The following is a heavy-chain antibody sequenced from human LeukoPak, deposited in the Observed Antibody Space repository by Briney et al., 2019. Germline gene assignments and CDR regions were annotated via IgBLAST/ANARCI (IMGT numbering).Heavy chain of an antibody. D-gene: IGHD3-22*01. Sequence: GASVKVSCKASGGTFSSYAISWVRQAPGQGLEWMGGIIPIFGTANYAQKFQGRVTITADESTSTAYMELSSLRSEDTAVYYCAKLPTHYYDSSGSFDYWGQGTLVTVSS. CDR3: AKLPTHYYDSSGSFDY. J-gene: IGHJ4*02. CDR2: IIPIFGTA. CDR1: GGTFSSYA. V-gene: IGHV1-69*13.